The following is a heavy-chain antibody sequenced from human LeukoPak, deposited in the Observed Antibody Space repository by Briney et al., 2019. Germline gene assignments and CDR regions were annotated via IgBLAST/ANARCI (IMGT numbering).Heavy chain of an antibody. V-gene: IGHV7-4-1*02. CDR3: ARLGPLGVAAAGPYFDY. D-gene: IGHD6-13*01. CDR1: GYTFTSYA. Sequence: ASVKVSCKASGYTFTSYAMNWVRQAPGQGLEWMGWINTNTGNPTYAQGFTGRFVFSLDTSVSTAYLQISSLKAEDTAVYYCARLGPLGVAAAGPYFDYWGQGTLVTVSS. J-gene: IGHJ4*02. CDR2: INTNTGNP.